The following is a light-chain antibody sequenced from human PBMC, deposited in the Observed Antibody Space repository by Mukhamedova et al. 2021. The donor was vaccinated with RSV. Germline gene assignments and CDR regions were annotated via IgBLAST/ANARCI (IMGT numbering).Light chain of an antibody. Sequence: WYQRRVHGKAPKRLIYAASSLQSGVPSRFSGSGSGTEFTLTISSLQPEDFATYYCLQHNSYPLFTFGPGTKVDIK. V-gene: IGKV1-17*01. CDR3: LQHNSYPLFT. CDR2: AAS. J-gene: IGKJ3*01.